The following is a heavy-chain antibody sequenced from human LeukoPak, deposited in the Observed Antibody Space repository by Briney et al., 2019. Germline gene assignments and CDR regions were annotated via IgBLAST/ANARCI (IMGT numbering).Heavy chain of an antibody. CDR3: ARHLGMTTVTPFDY. CDR2: IYYSGST. Sequence: PSETLSLTCTVSGGSISSYYWSWIRQPPGKGLEWIGYIYYSGSTNYNPSLKSRVTISVDTSKNQFSLKLSSVTAADTAVYYCARHLGMTTVTPFDYWGQGTLGTVSS. V-gene: IGHV4-59*08. CDR1: GGSISSYY. J-gene: IGHJ4*02. D-gene: IGHD4-17*01.